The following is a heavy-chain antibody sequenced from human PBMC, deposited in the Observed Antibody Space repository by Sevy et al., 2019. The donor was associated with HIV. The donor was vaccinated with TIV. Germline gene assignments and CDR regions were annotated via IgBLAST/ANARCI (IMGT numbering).Heavy chain of an antibody. Sequence: SETLSLTCTVSGGPISSYYWSWLRQPPGKGLQYIGCIHYTGSSNYNPSLKSRVTISLDTSKNQFSLKLTSVTAADTAVYYCARAPPVRSGDDSLNWFDPWGQGTLVTVSS. CDR1: GGPISSYY. CDR2: IHYTGSS. J-gene: IGHJ5*02. CDR3: ARAPPVRSGDDSLNWFDP. D-gene: IGHD5-12*01. V-gene: IGHV4-59*01.